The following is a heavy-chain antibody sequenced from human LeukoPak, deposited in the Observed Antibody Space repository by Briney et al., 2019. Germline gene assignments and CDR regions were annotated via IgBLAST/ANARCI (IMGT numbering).Heavy chain of an antibody. J-gene: IGHJ3*01. Sequence: GGSLRLSCAASGFTFSPYTMHWFRQPPGKGLEWISYINTGSTTIYYADSVKGRFTVSRDNAKNSLYLHMNSLSAEDTAVYYCARDSSVCEFDVWGQGTMVTVSS. CDR2: INTGSTTI. D-gene: IGHD6-6*01. CDR1: GFTFSPYT. CDR3: ARDSSVCEFDV. V-gene: IGHV3-48*01.